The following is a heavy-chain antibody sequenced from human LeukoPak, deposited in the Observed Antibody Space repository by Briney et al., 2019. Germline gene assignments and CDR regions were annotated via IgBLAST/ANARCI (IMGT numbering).Heavy chain of an antibody. Sequence: PGGSLRLSCAASGFLFNTYGMHWVRQAPGKGLEWVAFIRYDGNNKYYADSVKGRFTISRDNAKNSLYLQMNSLRAEDTAVYYCAAGGNSDYWGQGTLVTVSS. J-gene: IGHJ4*02. CDR1: GFLFNTYG. V-gene: IGHV3-30*02. D-gene: IGHD4-23*01. CDR3: AAGGNSDY. CDR2: IRYDGNNK.